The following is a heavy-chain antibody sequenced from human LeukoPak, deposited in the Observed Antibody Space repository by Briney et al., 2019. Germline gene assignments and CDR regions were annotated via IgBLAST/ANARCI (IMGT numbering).Heavy chain of an antibody. D-gene: IGHD1-1*01. V-gene: IGHV6-1*01. CDR2: TYYMSKWYN. CDR1: GDSVSSNRAT. Sequence: SQTLSLTCAISGDSVSSNRATWNWIRQSPSRGLEWLGRTYYMSKWYNDYAVSVKSRITINPDTSKNQFSLQLNSVTPEDTAVYYCARDGTQIIYYFDYWGQGTLVTVSS. J-gene: IGHJ4*02. CDR3: ARDGTQIIYYFDY.